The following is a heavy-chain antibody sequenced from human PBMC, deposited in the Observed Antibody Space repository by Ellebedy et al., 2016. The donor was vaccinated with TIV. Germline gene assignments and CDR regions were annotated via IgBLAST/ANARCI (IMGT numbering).Heavy chain of an antibody. Sequence: LRLXXTVSGGSISSGGYYWSWIRQHPEKGLEWIGYIFYSGSSYYNPSLKSRVTISEDTSKNQFSLKLTSVTAADTAVYYCARQGDGPVSVADTPFDSWGRGTLVTVSS. CDR1: GGSISSGGYY. V-gene: IGHV4-31*03. CDR3: ARQGDGPVSVADTPFDS. CDR2: IFYSGSS. D-gene: IGHD6-19*01. J-gene: IGHJ4*02.